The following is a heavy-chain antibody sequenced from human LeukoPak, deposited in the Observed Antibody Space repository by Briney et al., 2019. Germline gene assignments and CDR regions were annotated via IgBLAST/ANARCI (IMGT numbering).Heavy chain of an antibody. CDR2: IYYSGST. V-gene: IGHV4-39*07. J-gene: IGHJ4*02. Sequence: PSETLSLTCTVSGGSISSSSYYWGWIRQPPGKGLEWIGSIYYSGSTYYNPSLKSRVTISVDTSKNQFSLKLSSVTAADTAVYYCARGGTYYYDSSGYYWGQGTLVTVSS. D-gene: IGHD3-22*01. CDR3: ARGGTYYYDSSGYY. CDR1: GGSISSSSYY.